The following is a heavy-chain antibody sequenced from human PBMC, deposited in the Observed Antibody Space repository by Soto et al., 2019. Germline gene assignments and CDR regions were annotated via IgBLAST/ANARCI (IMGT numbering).Heavy chain of an antibody. J-gene: IGHJ4*02. Sequence: QVQLVQSGAEVKKPGSSVKVSCKASGGTFSSYTISWVRQAPGQGLEWMGRIIPILGIANYAQKFQGRVTITADKSTSTAYMELSSLRSEDTAVYYCARHAVPAAIGPFDYWGQGTLVTVSS. CDR1: GGTFSSYT. V-gene: IGHV1-69*02. CDR2: IIPILGIA. CDR3: ARHAVPAAIGPFDY. D-gene: IGHD2-2*01.